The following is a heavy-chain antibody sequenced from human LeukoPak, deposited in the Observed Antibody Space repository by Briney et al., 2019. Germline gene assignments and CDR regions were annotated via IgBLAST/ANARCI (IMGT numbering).Heavy chain of an antibody. D-gene: IGHD6-6*01. V-gene: IGHV4-34*01. CDR2: INHSGST. Sequence: PSETLSLTCAVYGGSFSGYYWSWIRQPPGKGLEWIGEINHSGSTNYNPSLKSRVTISVDTSKSQFSLKLSSVTAADTAVYYCATLFIAARPGKFNYWGQGTLVTVSS. J-gene: IGHJ4*02. CDR1: GGSFSGYY. CDR3: ATLFIAARPGKFNY.